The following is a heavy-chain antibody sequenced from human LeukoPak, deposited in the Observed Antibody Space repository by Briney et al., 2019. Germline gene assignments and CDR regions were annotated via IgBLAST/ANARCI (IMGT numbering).Heavy chain of an antibody. J-gene: IGHJ4*02. Sequence: PGGSLRLSCVASGFTFSDYSMNWVRQPPGKGLEWVSYISSRGTTVFYADSVKGRFTISRDNSKNTLYLQMNSLRAEDTAVYYCAKDTSIGRYCTNGVCSPFDYWGQGTLVTVSS. CDR3: AKDTSIGRYCTNGVCSPFDY. D-gene: IGHD2-8*01. CDR2: ISSRGTTV. CDR1: GFTFSDYS. V-gene: IGHV3-48*01.